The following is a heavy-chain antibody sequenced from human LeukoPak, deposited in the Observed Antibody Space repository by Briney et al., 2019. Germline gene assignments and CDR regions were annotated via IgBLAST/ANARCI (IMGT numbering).Heavy chain of an antibody. J-gene: IGHJ4*02. D-gene: IGHD3-10*01. Sequence: SETLSLTCAVYGGSFCGYYWSWIRQPPGKGLQWIGSVSYSGNTYYNPSLKSRVTISVDTSKNQFSLNLNSVTAADTAVYHCARHLPYYYGSGSYREPHDYWGQGTLVTVSS. CDR2: VSYSGNT. CDR3: ARHLPYYYGSGSYREPHDY. V-gene: IGHV4-59*08. CDR1: GGSFCGYY.